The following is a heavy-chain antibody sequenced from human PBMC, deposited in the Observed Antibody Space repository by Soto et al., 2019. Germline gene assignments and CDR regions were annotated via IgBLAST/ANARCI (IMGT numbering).Heavy chain of an antibody. V-gene: IGHV3-48*01. Sequence: GGSLRLSCAASGFTFRNYAMNWVRQAPGKGLEWVSYIGLGSSPKYYADSVEGRFTISRDNSKNTLFLQMNSLRAEDTAVYYCATSPYYHDSSGYTSFDDRGQGTPVTVSS. D-gene: IGHD3-22*01. CDR3: ATSPYYHDSSGYTSFDD. CDR2: IGLGSSPK. J-gene: IGHJ4*02. CDR1: GFTFRNYA.